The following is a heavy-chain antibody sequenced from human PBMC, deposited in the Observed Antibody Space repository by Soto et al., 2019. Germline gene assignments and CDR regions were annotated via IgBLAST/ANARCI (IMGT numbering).Heavy chain of an antibody. CDR2: ISGRGGST. CDR3: AKRGSGSYYDY. V-gene: IGHV3-23*01. D-gene: IGHD3-10*01. Sequence: EVQLLESGGGLVQPGGSLRLSCAASGFTFSSYAMRWVRQAPGKGLEWVSAISGRGGSTYYADSVKGRFTISRDNSKNTLYLQITSLRAEDTAVYYCAKRGSGSYYDYWGQGTLVTVSS. CDR1: GFTFSSYA. J-gene: IGHJ4*02.